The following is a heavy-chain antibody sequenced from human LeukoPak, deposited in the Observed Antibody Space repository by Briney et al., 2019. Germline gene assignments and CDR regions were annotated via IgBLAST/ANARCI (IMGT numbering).Heavy chain of an antibody. V-gene: IGHV5-51*01. Sequence: RGASLKISCEGSGSSFTSYWIGWVRQLPGKGLEWMGIIYPGDSDTRYSPSFQGQVTISADKSLNSPYLQWSSLTASDTAMYYCARHGGYGDYDVKAIDYWGQGTLVTVSS. J-gene: IGHJ4*02. CDR3: ARHGGYGDYDVKAIDY. D-gene: IGHD4-17*01. CDR2: IYPGDSDT. CDR1: GSSFTSYW.